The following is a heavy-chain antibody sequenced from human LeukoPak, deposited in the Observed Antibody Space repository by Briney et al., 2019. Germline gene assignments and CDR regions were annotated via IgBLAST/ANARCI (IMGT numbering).Heavy chain of an antibody. CDR2: IIPIVGIA. D-gene: IGHD5-18*01. Sequence: SVKLSCKASGGTFTSYAISWVRQAPGQGLGWMGRIIPIVGIAISAQKFQGRVTITADKSTNTAYMEMSKLRSEDTAGYYCWRWASTGYSYGHFDYWGQGTLVTVSS. CDR1: GGTFTSYA. V-gene: IGHV1-69*04. J-gene: IGHJ4*02. CDR3: WRWASTGYSYGHFDY.